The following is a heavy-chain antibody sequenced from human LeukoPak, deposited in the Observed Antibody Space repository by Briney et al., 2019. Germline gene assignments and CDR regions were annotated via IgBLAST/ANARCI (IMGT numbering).Heavy chain of an antibody. Sequence: SETLSLTCTVSGGSISSYYRSWIRQPAGKGLEWIGRIYTSGSTNYNPSLKSRVTMSVDTSKNQFSLKLSSVTAADTAVYYCARDNTAVVPAALDYFDYWGQGTLVTVSS. V-gene: IGHV4-4*07. D-gene: IGHD2-2*01. CDR3: ARDNTAVVPAALDYFDY. CDR1: GGSISSYY. J-gene: IGHJ4*02. CDR2: IYTSGST.